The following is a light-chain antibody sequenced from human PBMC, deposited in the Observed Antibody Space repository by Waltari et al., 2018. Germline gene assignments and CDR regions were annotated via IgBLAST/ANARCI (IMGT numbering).Light chain of an antibody. CDR1: SSDVGGYNY. V-gene: IGLV2-11*01. CDR2: DVT. CDR3: CSYIGSYSVV. Sequence: QSALTQPRSVSGSPGQSVTISCTGTSSDVGGYNYVSWYRQHPGKAPKLKIYDVTDRPSGVPDRFSGSKAGNTASLTISGLQAEDEADYYCCSYIGSYSVVFGGGTKLTVL. J-gene: IGLJ2*01.